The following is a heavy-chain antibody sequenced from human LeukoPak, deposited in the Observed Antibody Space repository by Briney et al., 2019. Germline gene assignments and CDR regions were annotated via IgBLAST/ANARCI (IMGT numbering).Heavy chain of an antibody. J-gene: IGHJ5*02. CDR1: GVSISSGGYS. Sequence: SETLSLTCAASGVSISSGGYSWSWLRQPPGKGLEWIGYIYHSGSTYYNPSLKSRVTISVDTSKNQFSLKLNSVTAADTAVYYCARHYGPWGQGTLVTVSS. CDR3: ARHYGP. CDR2: IYHSGST. V-gene: IGHV4-30-2*03. D-gene: IGHD3-10*01.